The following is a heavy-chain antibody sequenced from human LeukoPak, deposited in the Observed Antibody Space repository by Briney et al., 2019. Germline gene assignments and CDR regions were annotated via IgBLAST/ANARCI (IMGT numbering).Heavy chain of an antibody. J-gene: IGHJ4*02. D-gene: IGHD2-15*01. CDR1: GGTFSSYA. CDR3: AVCSGGSCYNQYYFDY. CDR2: IIPIFGTA. Sequence: GASVKVSCKASGGTFSSYAISWVRQAPGQGLEWMGGIIPIFGTANYAQKFQGRVTITADESTSTAYMELSSLRSEDTAVYYCAVCSGGSCYNQYYFDYWGQGTLVTVSS. V-gene: IGHV1-69*13.